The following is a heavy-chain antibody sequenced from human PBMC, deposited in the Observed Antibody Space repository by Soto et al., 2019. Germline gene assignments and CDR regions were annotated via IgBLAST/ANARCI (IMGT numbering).Heavy chain of an antibody. D-gene: IGHD3-22*01. CDR3: ARVKIYYHSSGPFDY. Sequence: GASVKVSCKASGYTFTGYYRHWVRQAPGQGLEWMGWINPNNGDTNYAQTFQGRVTMTRDTFIDTASMELSRLRSDDTAVYSCARVKIYYHSSGPFDYCGQGKLAAVSS. CDR1: GYTFTGYY. V-gene: IGHV1-2*02. J-gene: IGHJ4*02. CDR2: INPNNGDT.